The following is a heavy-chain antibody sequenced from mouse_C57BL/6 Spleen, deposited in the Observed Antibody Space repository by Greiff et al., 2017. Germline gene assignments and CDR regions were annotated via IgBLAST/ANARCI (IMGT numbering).Heavy chain of an antibody. V-gene: IGHV6-3*01. CDR3: TEGMITGFDY. CDR2: IRLKSDNYAT. J-gene: IGHJ2*01. Sequence: EVKVEESGGGLVQPGGSMKLSCVASGFTFSNYWMNWVRQSPEKGLEWVAQIRLKSDNYATHYAESVKGRFTISSDDSKSSVYLQMNNLRAEDTGIYYCTEGMITGFDYWGQGTTLTVSS. CDR1: GFTFSNYW. D-gene: IGHD2-4*01.